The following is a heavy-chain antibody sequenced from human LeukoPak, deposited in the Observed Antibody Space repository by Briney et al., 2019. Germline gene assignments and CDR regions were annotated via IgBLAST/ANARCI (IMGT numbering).Heavy chain of an antibody. Sequence: GGSLRLSCAASGFTFSNAGMSWVRQAPGKGLEWVGRIKSKTDGGTTDYAAPVKGRFTISRDDSKNTLYLQMNSLRAEDTAVYYCAKVTAAAGISGYDAFDIWGQGTMVTVSS. CDR1: GFTFSNAG. V-gene: IGHV3-15*01. D-gene: IGHD6-13*01. J-gene: IGHJ3*02. CDR3: AKVTAAAGISGYDAFDI. CDR2: IKSKTDGGTT.